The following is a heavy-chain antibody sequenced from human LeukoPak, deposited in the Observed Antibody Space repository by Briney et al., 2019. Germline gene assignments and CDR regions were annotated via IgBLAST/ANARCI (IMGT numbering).Heavy chain of an antibody. CDR3: ARARLGYCSSTSCYAEVGFDY. J-gene: IGHJ4*02. V-gene: IGHV1-8*01. D-gene: IGHD2-2*01. CDR2: MNPNSGNT. CDR1: GYTFTSYD. Sequence: ASVKVSCKASGYTFTSYDINWVRQATGLGLEWMGWMNPNSGNTGYAQKFQGRVTMTRNTSISTAYMELSRLRSDDTAVYYCARARLGYCSSTSCYAEVGFDYWGQGTLVTVSS.